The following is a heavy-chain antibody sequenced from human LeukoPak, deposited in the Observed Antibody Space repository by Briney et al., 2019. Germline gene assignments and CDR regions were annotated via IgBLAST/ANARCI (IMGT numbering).Heavy chain of an antibody. Sequence: ASVKVSCKDSGYTFTSYDSNGVRQATGQGVKWMGWMNPNSGNTGYAQKFQGRVTMTRNSSISTAYMELSSLRSEDTAVYYCARGRMRGVNAFDIWGQGTMVTVSS. CDR3: ARGRMRGVNAFDI. J-gene: IGHJ3*02. CDR2: MNPNSGNT. D-gene: IGHD2-21*01. V-gene: IGHV1-8*01. CDR1: GYTFTSYD.